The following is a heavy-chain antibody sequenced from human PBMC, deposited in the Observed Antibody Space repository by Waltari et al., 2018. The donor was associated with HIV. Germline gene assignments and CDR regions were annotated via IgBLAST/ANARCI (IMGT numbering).Heavy chain of an antibody. D-gene: IGHD3-16*01. CDR1: GGSISNYY. V-gene: IGHV4-59*08. CDR3: VRHWGGALRLSPFDN. J-gene: IGHJ4*02. Sequence: QVHLQESGPRLVKPSETLSLTCSVSGGSISNYYWSWIRQPPGKGLEWIGYIYYSGDTSFFYRGSTNYNPSLMSRVSISVDTAKNQFSLNLTSVSAADTAVYYCVRHWGGALRLSPFDNWGQGALVTVSS. CDR2: IYYSGDTSFFYRGST.